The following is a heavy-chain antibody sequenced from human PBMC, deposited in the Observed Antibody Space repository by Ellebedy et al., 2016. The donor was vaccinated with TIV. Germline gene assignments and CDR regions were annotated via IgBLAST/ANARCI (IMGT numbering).Heavy chain of an antibody. CDR3: TGHHLPPLRAEYYYAMDF. V-gene: IGHV1-18*01. D-gene: IGHD2/OR15-2a*01. J-gene: IGHJ6*02. Sequence: ASVKVSCKTSGFSFNNHGISWVRQAPGQGLEWMGWISVYTGNTDYAQRFQGRIIMTEDTSADTAYMELSDLKSDDTAVCYCTGHHLPPLRAEYYYAMDFWGQGTTVIVSS. CDR2: ISVYTGNT. CDR1: GFSFNNHG.